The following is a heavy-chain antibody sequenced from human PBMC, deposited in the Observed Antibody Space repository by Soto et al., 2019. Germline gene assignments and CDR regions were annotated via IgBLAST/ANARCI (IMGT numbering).Heavy chain of an antibody. D-gene: IGHD2-2*01. CDR2: IYYTRVT. Sequence: SETLSLTCTVSGASLHIGGYYWAWIRQNPGKGLEWIGYIYYTRVTYYNPSLGSRVNISVDTSKNQFSLQLTSVTAADTAVYYCARGGSSTANWLDPWGQGLLVTVSS. CDR1: GASLHIGGYY. V-gene: IGHV4-31*03. J-gene: IGHJ5*02. CDR3: ARGGSSTANWLDP.